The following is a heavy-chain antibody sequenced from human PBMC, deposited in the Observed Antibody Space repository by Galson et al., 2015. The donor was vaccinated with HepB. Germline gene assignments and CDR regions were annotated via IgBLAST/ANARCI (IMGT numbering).Heavy chain of an antibody. V-gene: IGHV6-1*01. Sequence: CAISGDSVSDNVVAWNWIRQSPSRGLEWLGRTYYRSRWYNDYAVSVKSRMTFRPDTSKNQFSLQLNSVTPEDTAVYYCARGVRYFDYWGPGTLVTVSS. CDR2: TYYRSRWYN. CDR1: GDSVSDNVVA. CDR3: ARGVRYFDY. J-gene: IGHJ4*02. D-gene: IGHD1-14*01.